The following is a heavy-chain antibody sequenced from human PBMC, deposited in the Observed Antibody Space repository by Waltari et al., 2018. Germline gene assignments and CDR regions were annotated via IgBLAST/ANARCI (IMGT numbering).Heavy chain of an antibody. CDR3: ARGRGGYRPTTYYYYDYYMDV. V-gene: IGHV4-34*01. CDR2: INHSGST. Sequence: QVQLQQWGAGLLKPSETLSLTCAVYGGSFSGYYWSWIRQPPGKGLEWIGEINHSGSTNYNPSRKSRVTISVDTSKNQFSLKLSSVTAADTAVYYCARGRGGYRPTTYYYYDYYMDVWGKGTTVTVSS. J-gene: IGHJ6*03. D-gene: IGHD5-12*01. CDR1: GGSFSGYY.